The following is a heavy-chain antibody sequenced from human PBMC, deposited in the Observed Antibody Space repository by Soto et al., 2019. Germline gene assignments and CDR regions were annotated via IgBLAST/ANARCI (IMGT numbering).Heavy chain of an antibody. J-gene: IGHJ5*02. CDR1: GGSFSGYY. Sequence: SETLSLTCAVYGGSFSGYYWSWIRQPPGKGLEWIGEINRSGSTNYNPSLKSRVTISVDTSKNQFSLKLSSVTAADTAVYYCARGDYDYVWGSYRPQGFDPWGQGTLVTVSS. V-gene: IGHV4-34*01. CDR2: INRSGST. CDR3: ARGDYDYVWGSYRPQGFDP. D-gene: IGHD3-16*02.